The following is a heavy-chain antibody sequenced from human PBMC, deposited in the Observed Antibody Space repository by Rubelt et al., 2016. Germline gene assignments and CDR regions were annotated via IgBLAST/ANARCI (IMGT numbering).Heavy chain of an antibody. CDR2: FNPNSGGT. D-gene: IGHD3-22*01. CDR1: GYTFSGYY. CDR3: ARINSGYRAFDD. J-gene: IGHJ4*02. Sequence: QVQLVQSGAEVKKPGASVKVSCKASGYTFSGYYMHWVRQAPGQGLEWMGWFNPNSGGTEYAQNFQGRVTMTMDTSINLAYMGLSRLRSDDTAVYYCARINSGYRAFDDWGQGTLVTVSS. V-gene: IGHV1-2*02.